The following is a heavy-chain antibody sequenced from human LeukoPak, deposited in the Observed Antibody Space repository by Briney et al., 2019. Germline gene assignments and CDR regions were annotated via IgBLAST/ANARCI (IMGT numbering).Heavy chain of an antibody. CDR2: IGSSGNTV. J-gene: IGHJ6*02. D-gene: IGHD4-23*01. V-gene: IGHV3-11*01. CDR3: AKSYGDNLYGMDV. CDR1: GFTISDYY. Sequence: PGGSLRLSCAASGFTISDYYMSWIRQAPGKGLEWVSYIGSSGNTVSYADSVKGRFTISRDNAKNSLYLQMNSLRAEDTAVYYCAKSYGDNLYGMDVWGQGTTVTVSS.